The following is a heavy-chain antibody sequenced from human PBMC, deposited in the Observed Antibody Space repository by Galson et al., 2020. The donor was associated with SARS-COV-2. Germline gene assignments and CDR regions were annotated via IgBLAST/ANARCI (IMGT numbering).Heavy chain of an antibody. CDR2: ISDSGST. D-gene: IGHD6-19*01. CDR1: RGSMSPYY. CDR3: ARGGEMAVSYYNFNDLDA. J-gene: IGHJ6*02. Sequence: SETLSLTCTVSRGSMSPYYWSWIRQSPGKGLEWIGYISDSGSTNYNPSLKSRVTISLDTSKNQFSLKLTSVTAADTAVYYCARGGEMAVSYYNFNDLDAWGQGTTVTVSS. V-gene: IGHV4-59*01.